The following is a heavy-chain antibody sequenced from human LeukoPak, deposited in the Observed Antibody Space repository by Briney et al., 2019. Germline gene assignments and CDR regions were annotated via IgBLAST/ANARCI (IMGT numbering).Heavy chain of an antibody. CDR3: AKDNDWGSMGHYYFDH. D-gene: IGHD3-16*01. Sequence: HAGGSLRLSCAASGFTFSSYDMSWVRQAPGKGLEWVSDISAGGGRTDYADSVKGRFTISRDNSKNTLWLQMNSLRVDDTAVYYCAKDNDWGSMGHYYFDHWGQGTLVTVSS. J-gene: IGHJ4*02. CDR2: ISAGGGRT. V-gene: IGHV3-23*01. CDR1: GFTFSSYD.